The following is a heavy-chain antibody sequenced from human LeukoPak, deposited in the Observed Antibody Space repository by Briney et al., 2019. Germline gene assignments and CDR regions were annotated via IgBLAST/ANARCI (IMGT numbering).Heavy chain of an antibody. CDR1: VFTFSYYY. D-gene: IGHD3-22*01. CDR3: SRGGKYYHSSGYLYYFDY. CDR2: NSSSGSTI. J-gene: IGHJ4*02. V-gene: IGHV3-11*04. Sequence: PGGSLRLSCAASVFTFSYYYMSWIRQAPGKGLEWVSYNSSSGSTIYYADSVKGRFTISRDNAKNSLYLQMNSLRAEDTAVYYCSRGGKYYHSSGYLYYFDYWGQGTLVTVSS.